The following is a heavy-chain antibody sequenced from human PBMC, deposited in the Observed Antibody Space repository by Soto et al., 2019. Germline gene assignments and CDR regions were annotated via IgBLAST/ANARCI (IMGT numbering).Heavy chain of an antibody. CDR2: IYYSGST. CDR3: ARRRRYSYEDYYYYGMDV. Sequence: SEALSLTCAVSGGAISSSSDYWVWIRQRPGKGLEWIGSIYYSGSTYYTPSLKSRVTISVDTSKNQFSLKLSSVTAADTAVYYCARRRRYSYEDYYYYGMDVWGQGTTVTVSS. J-gene: IGHJ6*02. CDR1: GGAISSSSDY. V-gene: IGHV4-39*01. D-gene: IGHD5-18*01.